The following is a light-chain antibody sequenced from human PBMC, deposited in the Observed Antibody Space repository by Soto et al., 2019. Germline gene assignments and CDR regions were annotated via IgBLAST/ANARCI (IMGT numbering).Light chain of an antibody. CDR1: QSVSSN. CDR2: GAS. V-gene: IGKV3-15*01. J-gene: IGKJ2*01. CDR3: QHYNIWPPYT. Sequence: EIVMTQSPATLSVSPGERATLSCRASQSVSSNLAWYQQTPGQAPRLLIYGASTRATAIPSRFSGSGSGTEFTLTISSLLSEDSAVYYYQHYNIWPPYTFGQGTKLELK.